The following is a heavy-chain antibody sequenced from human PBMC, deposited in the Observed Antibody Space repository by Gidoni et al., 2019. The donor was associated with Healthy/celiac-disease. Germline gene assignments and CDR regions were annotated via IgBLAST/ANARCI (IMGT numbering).Heavy chain of an antibody. Sequence: QVQLVEPGRGLVKPGGSLRLACAASGFTFSAAYMSWIRQAPGKGLEWVSYISSNGSTIYYADSVKGRFTISRDNAKNSLYLQMNSLRAEDTAVYYCARGMGLRFLEWPLYGMDVWGQGTTVTVSS. CDR1: GFTFSAAY. D-gene: IGHD3-3*01. J-gene: IGHJ6*02. CDR2: ISSNGSTI. CDR3: ARGMGLRFLEWPLYGMDV. V-gene: IGHV3-11*01.